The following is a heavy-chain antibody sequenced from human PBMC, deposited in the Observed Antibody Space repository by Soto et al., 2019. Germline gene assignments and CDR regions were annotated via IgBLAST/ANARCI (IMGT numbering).Heavy chain of an antibody. J-gene: IGHJ4*02. CDR1: GYGFTSYW. Sequence: ESLKISCKGSGYGFTSYWIGWVRQMPGKGLEWMGIIAPSDSDTRYSPSFQGQVTISADKSISTAYLQWSSLKTSDTAIYYCARADAHFDYWGQGTLVTVSS. CDR2: IAPSDSDT. V-gene: IGHV5-51*01. CDR3: ARADAHFDY.